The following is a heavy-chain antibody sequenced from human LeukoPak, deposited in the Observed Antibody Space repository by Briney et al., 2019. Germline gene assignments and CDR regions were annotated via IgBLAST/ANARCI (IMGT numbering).Heavy chain of an antibody. V-gene: IGHV4-39*01. CDR3: ARRPNPPYCSSTSCYGGPFDY. J-gene: IGHJ4*02. CDR2: IYYSGSP. D-gene: IGHD2-2*01. CDR1: GGSISSSSYY. Sequence: SETLSLTCTVSGGSISSSSYYWGWIRQPPGKGLEWIGSIYYSGSPSYNPSLKRRVTISVDTSKNQFSLTLSSVTAADMSLYYCARRPNPPYCSSTSCYGGPFDYWGQGTLVTVSS.